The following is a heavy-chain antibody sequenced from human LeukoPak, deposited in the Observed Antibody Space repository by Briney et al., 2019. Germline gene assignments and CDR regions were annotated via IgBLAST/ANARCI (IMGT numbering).Heavy chain of an antibody. CDR1: GGTFSSYA. V-gene: IGHV1-69*13. D-gene: IGHD6-19*01. CDR3: ARGNGIAVAGTLVY. CDR2: IIPIFGTA. Sequence: GASVKLSCKASGGTFSSYAISWVRQAPGQGLEWMGGIIPIFGTANYAQKFQGRVTITADESTSTAYMELSSLRSEDTAVYYCARGNGIAVAGTLVYWGQGTLVTVSS. J-gene: IGHJ4*02.